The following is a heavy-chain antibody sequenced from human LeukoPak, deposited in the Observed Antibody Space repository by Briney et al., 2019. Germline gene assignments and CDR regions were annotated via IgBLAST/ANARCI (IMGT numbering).Heavy chain of an antibody. D-gene: IGHD6-19*01. CDR1: GGSISSSNW. J-gene: IGHJ5*02. Sequence: PSETLSLTCAVSGGSISSSNWWSWVRQPPGKGLEWIGEIYHSGSTNYNPSLKSRVTISVDTSKNQFSLKLSSVTAADTAVYYCARPPYSSGLGGNWFDPWGQGTLVTVSS. CDR2: IYHSGST. CDR3: ARPPYSSGLGGNWFDP. V-gene: IGHV4-4*02.